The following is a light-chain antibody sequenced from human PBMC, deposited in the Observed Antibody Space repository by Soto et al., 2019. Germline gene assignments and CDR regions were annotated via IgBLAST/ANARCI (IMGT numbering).Light chain of an antibody. J-gene: IGKJ1*01. CDR3: LQHNTYPRT. CDR1: QSISRG. CDR2: DAS. V-gene: IGKV1-5*01. Sequence: DIPMTQSPSTLSASVGDRVTITCRASQSISRGLAWYQQKPGKAPKLLIYDASSLEGGVPSRFSGSGSGTEFTLTISSLQPEDSATYYCLQHNTYPRTFGQGTKVDIK.